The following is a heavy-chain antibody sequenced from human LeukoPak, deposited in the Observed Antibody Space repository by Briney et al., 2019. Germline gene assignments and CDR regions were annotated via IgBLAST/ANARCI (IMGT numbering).Heavy chain of an antibody. D-gene: IGHD3-22*01. CDR1: GYSFTNYW. J-gene: IGHJ4*02. Sequence: EESLKISCKGSGYSFTNYWIGWVRQMPGKGLEWMGIIYPGDSDTRYSPSFQGQVTISADKSISTAYLQWSSLKASDTAMYYCARHSRGTIVVGTFDFWGQGTLVTVSS. CDR3: ARHSRGTIVVGTFDF. V-gene: IGHV5-51*01. CDR2: IYPGDSDT.